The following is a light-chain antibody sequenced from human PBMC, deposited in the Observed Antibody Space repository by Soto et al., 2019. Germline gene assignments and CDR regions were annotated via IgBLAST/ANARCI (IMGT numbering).Light chain of an antibody. CDR3: SSYTSSRPYV. Sequence: QSVLTQPPSASGSPGQSVTISCTGTSSDVGGYNYVSWYQHHPGKAPKLIIYEVTRRPSGVPDRFSGSKSGNTASLTVSGLQAEDEADYYCSSYTSSRPYVFGTGTKVTVL. CDR2: EVT. CDR1: SSDVGGYNY. V-gene: IGLV2-8*01. J-gene: IGLJ1*01.